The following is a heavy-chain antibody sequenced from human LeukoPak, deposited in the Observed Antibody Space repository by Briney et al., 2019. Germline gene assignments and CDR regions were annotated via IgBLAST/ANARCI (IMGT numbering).Heavy chain of an antibody. D-gene: IGHD3-10*01. CDR2: IYPGDSGT. CDR1: GYTFTHYW. J-gene: IGHJ6*02. CDR3: ARSGQLRWLGDARRPFYYAIDV. V-gene: IGHV5-51*01. Sequence: GESLQISCKASGYTFTHYWIGWVRQMPGKGLEWMGIIYPGDSGTRYGPSFQGQITISADKSISTAYLQWRTLGASDTGVYYCARSGQLRWLGDARRPFYYAIDVWGQGTTVTVSS.